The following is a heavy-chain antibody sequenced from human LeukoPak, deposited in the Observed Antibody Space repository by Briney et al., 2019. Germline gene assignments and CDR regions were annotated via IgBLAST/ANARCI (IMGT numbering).Heavy chain of an antibody. CDR1: GDSINSSRYY. V-gene: IGHV4-39*01. CDR3: ARALVVVITD. D-gene: IGHD3-22*01. J-gene: IGHJ4*02. CDR2: IYYSGST. Sequence: SETLSLTCTVSGDSINSSRYYWGWIRQPPGKGLEWIGSIYYSGSTYYNTSLKSRFTISVDTSKNQFSLKLSSVIAADTAVYYCARALVVVITDWGQGTLVTVSS.